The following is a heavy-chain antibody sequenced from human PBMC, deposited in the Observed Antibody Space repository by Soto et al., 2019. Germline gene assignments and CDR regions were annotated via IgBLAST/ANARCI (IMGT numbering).Heavy chain of an antibody. CDR2: IYYSGST. V-gene: IGHV4-61*01. J-gene: IGHJ3*02. CDR3: ARGSVFDAFDI. Sequence: QVQLQESGPGLVKPSETLSLTCTVSGGSVSSGSYYWSWIRQPPGKGLEWIGYIYYSGSTNYNPSLKSRVTISVDTSKNQFSLKLSSVTAADPAVYYCARGSVFDAFDIWGQGTMVTVSS. CDR1: GGSVSSGSYY. D-gene: IGHD3-10*01.